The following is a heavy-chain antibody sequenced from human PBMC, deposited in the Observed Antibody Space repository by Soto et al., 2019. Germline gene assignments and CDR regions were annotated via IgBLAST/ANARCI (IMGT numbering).Heavy chain of an antibody. CDR3: GRLEGLATISYYFDY. V-gene: IGHV3-33*01. J-gene: IGHJ4*02. D-gene: IGHD3-9*01. CDR1: GSIFRGYG. Sequence: GGSLRLSCAASGSIFRGYGIHWVRQAPGKGLEWVAVIRYDGSNINYADSVMGRFTISVDKSKNQFSLKLMSLSAADTAVYYCGRLEGLATISYYFDYWGQGALVTVSS. CDR2: IRYDGSNI.